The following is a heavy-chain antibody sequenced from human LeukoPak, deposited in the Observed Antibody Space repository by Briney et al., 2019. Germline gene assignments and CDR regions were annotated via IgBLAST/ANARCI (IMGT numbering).Heavy chain of an antibody. J-gene: IGHJ4*02. Sequence: GGSLRLSCAASGFTFSSYAMSWVRQAPGKGLEWVSAISGSGGSTYYADSVKGRFTISRDNSKNTLYLQMNSLRAVDTAVYYCARVMGRYCSSTSCYVDYWGQGTLVTVSS. CDR1: GFTFSSYA. V-gene: IGHV3-23*01. CDR3: ARVMGRYCSSTSCYVDY. CDR2: ISGSGGST. D-gene: IGHD2-2*01.